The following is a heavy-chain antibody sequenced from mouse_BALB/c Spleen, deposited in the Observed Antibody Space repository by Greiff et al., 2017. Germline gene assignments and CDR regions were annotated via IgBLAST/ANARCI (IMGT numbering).Heavy chain of an antibody. V-gene: IGHV1S81*02. CDR1: GYTFTSYY. CDR3: TRHGYYGLYAMDY. J-gene: IGHJ4*01. Sequence: QVQLQQSGAELVKPGASVKLSCKASGYTFTSYYMYWVKQRPGQGLEWIGEINPSNGGTNFNEKFKSKATLTVDKSSSTAYMQLSSLTSEDSAVYYCTRHGYYGLYAMDYWGQGTSGTVSS. D-gene: IGHD2-3*01. CDR2: INPSNGGT.